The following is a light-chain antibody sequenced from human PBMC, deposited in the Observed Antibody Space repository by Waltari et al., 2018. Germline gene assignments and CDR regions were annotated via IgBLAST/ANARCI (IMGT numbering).Light chain of an antibody. CDR1: QGINND. CDR2: AAS. Sequence: IQLTQSPSSLSASVGDRVTITCRVSQGINNDLAWYQQKPGKAPKRLIYAASTLQSGVPSRFSGSWSGTDCTLTISSLQPEDFATYYCQQLNSYQWTFGQGTKLEIK. CDR3: QQLNSYQWT. J-gene: IGKJ1*01. V-gene: IGKV1-9*01.